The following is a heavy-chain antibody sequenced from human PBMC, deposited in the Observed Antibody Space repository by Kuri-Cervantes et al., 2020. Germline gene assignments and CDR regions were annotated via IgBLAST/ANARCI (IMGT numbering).Heavy chain of an antibody. CDR2: INHSGDT. Sequence: SETLSLTCSVSGGSISSHYLSWIRQPPGKGLEWIGEINHSGDTNYIPSLKSRVTISLDTSKNQFSLKMNSVTAADTAVYFCGSRPYHDYVWETDYWGQGTLVTISS. D-gene: IGHD3-16*01. CDR3: GSRPYHDYVWETDY. J-gene: IGHJ4*02. V-gene: IGHV4-34*01. CDR1: GGSISSHY.